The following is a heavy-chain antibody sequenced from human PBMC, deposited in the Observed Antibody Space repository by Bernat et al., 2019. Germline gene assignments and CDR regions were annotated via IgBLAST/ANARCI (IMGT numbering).Heavy chain of an antibody. CDR2: IYYSGST. V-gene: IGHV4-59*01. Sequence: QVLLQESGPGLVKPSETLSLTCTVSGGSISSYYWSWIRQPPGKGLEWIGYIYYSGSTNYNPSLKSRVTISVDTSKNQFSLKLSSVTAADTAVYYCARSGRTGAEYFQHWGQGTLVTVSS. D-gene: IGHD1-26*01. CDR1: GGSISSYY. J-gene: IGHJ1*01. CDR3: ARSGRTGAEYFQH.